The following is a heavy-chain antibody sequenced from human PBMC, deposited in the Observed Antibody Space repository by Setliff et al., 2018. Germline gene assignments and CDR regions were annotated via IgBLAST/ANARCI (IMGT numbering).Heavy chain of an antibody. CDR1: GFSFGSYA. D-gene: IGHD2-15*01. Sequence: GSLRLSCVASGFSFGSYAMSWVRQAPGKGLEWVSALSGSGSNTFYADSVKGRFTISRDNSKKTLYLQTNSLRAEDTAVYYCARTCSGSGCYAGLESWGQGTPVTVSS. CDR2: LSGSGSNT. V-gene: IGHV3-23*01. CDR3: ARTCSGSGCYAGLES. J-gene: IGHJ4*02.